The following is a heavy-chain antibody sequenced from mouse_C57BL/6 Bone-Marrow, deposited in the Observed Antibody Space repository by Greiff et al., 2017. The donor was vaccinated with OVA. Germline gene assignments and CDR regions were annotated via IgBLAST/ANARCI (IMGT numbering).Heavy chain of an antibody. D-gene: IGHD4-1*01. CDR3: ARESWDVYFDY. Sequence: EVMLVESGGGLAKPGGSLKLSCAASGFTFSSYAMSWVRQTPEQRLEWVATISAGGSYTYYPDNVKGRFTLSRDNAKNNLYMQLSHLKSEDTAMYYCARESWDVYFDYWGQGTTLTVSS. CDR1: GFTFSSYA. V-gene: IGHV5-4*01. J-gene: IGHJ2*01. CDR2: ISAGGSYT.